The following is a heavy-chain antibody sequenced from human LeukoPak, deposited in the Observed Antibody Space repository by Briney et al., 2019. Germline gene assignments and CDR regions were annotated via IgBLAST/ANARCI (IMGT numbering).Heavy chain of an antibody. D-gene: IGHD1-26*01. Sequence: GGSLRLSCAASGFTFSDYWMSWVRQAPGKGLEWVANIKQDGSEVYYVDSVKGRFTISRDNAKNSLYLQMNSLRAEDTAVYYCARDRVVGATYFDYWGQGTLVTVSS. CDR1: GFTFSDYW. J-gene: IGHJ4*02. CDR3: ARDRVVGATYFDY. CDR2: IKQDGSEV. V-gene: IGHV3-7*01.